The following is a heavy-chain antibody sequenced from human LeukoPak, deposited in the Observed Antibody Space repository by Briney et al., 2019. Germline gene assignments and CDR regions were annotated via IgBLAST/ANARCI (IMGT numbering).Heavy chain of an antibody. V-gene: IGHV3-30*14. CDR3: AGDKTTGGWYEFDY. CDR1: GFTFSSYA. CDR2: ISYDGSNK. Sequence: GGSLRLSCAASGFTFSSYAMHWVRQAPGKGLEWVAVISYDGSNKYYADSVKGRFTISRDTSKNTVSLQMNSLRAEDTAVYYCAGDKTTGGWYEFDYWGQGTLVTVSS. J-gene: IGHJ4*02. D-gene: IGHD6-19*01.